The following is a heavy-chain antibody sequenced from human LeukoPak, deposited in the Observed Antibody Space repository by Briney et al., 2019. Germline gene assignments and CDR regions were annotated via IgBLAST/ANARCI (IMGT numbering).Heavy chain of an antibody. CDR1: GGSFSGYY. Sequence: PSETLSLTCAVYGGSFSGYYWSWIRQPPGKGLEWIGEINHSGSTNYNPSLKSRVTISVDTSKNQFSLKLSSVTAADTAVYYCARGSGDFHSGSHDYWGQGTLVTVSS. CDR2: INHSGST. D-gene: IGHD6-6*01. CDR3: ARGSGDFHSGSHDY. J-gene: IGHJ4*02. V-gene: IGHV4-34*01.